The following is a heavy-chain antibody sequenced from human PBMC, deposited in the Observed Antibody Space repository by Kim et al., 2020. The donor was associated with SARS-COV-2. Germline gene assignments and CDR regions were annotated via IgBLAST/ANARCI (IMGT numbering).Heavy chain of an antibody. J-gene: IGHJ4*02. V-gene: IGHV5-51*01. CDR1: GYSFTSYW. D-gene: IGHD3-10*01. CDR3: ARHPMVRGVTTTGSFDY. Sequence: GESLKISCKGSGYSFTSYWIGWVRQMPGKGLEWMGIIYPGDSDTRYSPSFQGQVTISADKSISTAYLQWSSLKASDTAMYYCARHPMVRGVTTTGSFDYWGQGTLVTVS. CDR2: IYPGDSDT.